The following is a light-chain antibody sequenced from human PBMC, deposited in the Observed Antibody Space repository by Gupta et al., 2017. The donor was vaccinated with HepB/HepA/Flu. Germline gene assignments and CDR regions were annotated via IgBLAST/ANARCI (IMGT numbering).Light chain of an antibody. CDR1: SSDIGGFDA. CDR2: SVS. J-gene: IGLJ3*02. Sequence: QSALTQPASVSGSPGQSITISCAGSSSDIGGFDAVSWYKQYPGKAPELLIYSVSNRPSGIYYRFSGSKSGNTASLTISGLQPEDEGTYYCSSLRSGVTLVVFGGGTKLTVL. CDR3: SSLRSGVTLVV. V-gene: IGLV2-14*01.